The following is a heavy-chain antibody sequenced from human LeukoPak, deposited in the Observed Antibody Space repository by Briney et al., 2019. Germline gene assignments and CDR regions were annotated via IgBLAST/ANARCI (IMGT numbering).Heavy chain of an antibody. Sequence: GGSLRLSCEASGFTFSSYWMHWVRQVPGKGLMWVSRIESNGLTLYADSVRDRFTISRDNGKSTIYLQMNSLRVDDTAIYYCAKAATYFYGSVTYDWFESWGQGTLVTVSS. J-gene: IGHJ5*01. V-gene: IGHV3-74*01. CDR3: AKAATYFYGSVTYDWFES. CDR1: GFTFSSYW. D-gene: IGHD3-10*01. CDR2: IESNGLT.